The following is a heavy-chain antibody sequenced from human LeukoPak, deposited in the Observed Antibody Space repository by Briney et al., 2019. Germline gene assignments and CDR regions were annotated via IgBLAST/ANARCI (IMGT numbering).Heavy chain of an antibody. CDR3: ARGGDYYDSAGAFDI. CDR1: GFTSSSYW. Sequence: GGSLRLSCAASGFTSSSYWMHWVRQAPGKGLVWVSRINTDGRSTSYADSVKGRFTISRDNAKNTLYLQMNSLRAEDTAVYYCARGGDYYDSAGAFDIWGQGTMVTVSS. V-gene: IGHV3-74*01. D-gene: IGHD3-22*01. J-gene: IGHJ3*02. CDR2: INTDGRST.